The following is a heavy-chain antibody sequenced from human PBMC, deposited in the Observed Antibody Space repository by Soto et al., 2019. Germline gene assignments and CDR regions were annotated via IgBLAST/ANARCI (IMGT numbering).Heavy chain of an antibody. V-gene: IGHV3-48*01. CDR2: ISSSSSTI. CDR1: GFTFSSYD. Sequence: PGGSLRLSCAASGFTFSSYDMHWVRQAPGKGLEWVSYISSSSSTIYYADSVKGRFTISRDNAKNSLYLQMNSLRAEDTAVYYCARKLYYYYYMDVWGKGTTVTVSS. CDR3: ARKLYYYYYMDV. J-gene: IGHJ6*03.